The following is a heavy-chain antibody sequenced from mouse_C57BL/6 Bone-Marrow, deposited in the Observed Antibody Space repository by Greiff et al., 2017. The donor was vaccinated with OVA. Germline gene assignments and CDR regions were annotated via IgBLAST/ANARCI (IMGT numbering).Heavy chain of an antibody. CDR2: INPNNGGT. V-gene: IGHV1-18*01. CDR3: ARGWDGYDSWFAY. J-gene: IGHJ3*01. D-gene: IGHD2-2*01. Sequence: EVKLMESGPELVKPGASVKITCKASGYTFTDYNMDWVKQSHGKSLEWIGDINPNNGGTIYNQKFKGKATLTVDKSSSTAYMELRSLTSEDTAVYYCARGWDGYDSWFAYWGQGTLVTVSA. CDR1: GYTFTDYN.